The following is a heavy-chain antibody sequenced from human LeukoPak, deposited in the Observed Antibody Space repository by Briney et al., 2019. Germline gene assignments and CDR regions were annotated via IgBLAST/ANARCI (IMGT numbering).Heavy chain of an antibody. CDR3: ARSTQGALEWLLDY. Sequence: SVKVSCKASGGTFSSYDISWVLQAPGQGLEWMGGIIPIFGTANYAQKLQGRVTITTDESTSTVYMELSSLRSEDTAVYYCARSTQGALEWLLDYWGQGTLVTVSS. V-gene: IGHV1-69*05. CDR1: GGTFSSYD. CDR2: IIPIFGTA. D-gene: IGHD3-3*01. J-gene: IGHJ4*02.